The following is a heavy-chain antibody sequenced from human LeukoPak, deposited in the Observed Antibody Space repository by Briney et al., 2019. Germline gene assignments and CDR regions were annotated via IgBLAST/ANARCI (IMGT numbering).Heavy chain of an antibody. CDR3: AREPEYSSRWYRIWGRDYFDY. J-gene: IGHJ4*02. CDR1: GFTFSSYS. CDR2: ISSSSSYI. Sequence: PGGSLRLSCAASGFTFSSYSMNWVRQAPGKGLEWVSSISSSSSYIYYADSVKGRFTISRDNAKNSLYLQMNSLRAEDTAVYYCAREPEYSSRWYRIWGRDYFDYWGQGTLVTVSS. D-gene: IGHD6-13*01. V-gene: IGHV3-21*01.